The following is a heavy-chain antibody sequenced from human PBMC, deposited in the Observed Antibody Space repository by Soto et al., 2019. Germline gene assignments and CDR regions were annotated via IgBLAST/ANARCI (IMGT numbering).Heavy chain of an antibody. CDR3: ARGSSVAAAGTGY. CDR1: GFTFSSYA. J-gene: IGHJ4*02. Sequence: QVQLVESGGGVVQPGRSLRLSCAASGFTFSSYAMHWVRQAPGKGLEWVAVISYDGSNKYYADSVKGRFTISRDNSKNTLYLQMNSLRAEDTAVYYCARGSSVAAAGTGYWVQGTLVTVSS. V-gene: IGHV3-30-3*01. CDR2: ISYDGSNK. D-gene: IGHD6-13*01.